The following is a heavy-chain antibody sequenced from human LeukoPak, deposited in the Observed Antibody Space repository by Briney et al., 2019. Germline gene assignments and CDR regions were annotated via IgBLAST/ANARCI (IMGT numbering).Heavy chain of an antibody. D-gene: IGHD3-10*01. CDR2: IIPIFGTA. Sequence: SVKVSCKASGGTFSSYAISWVRQAPGQGLEWMGGIIPIFGTANYAQKFQGRVTITADKSTSTAYMELSSLRSDDTAVYYCARNRGGSGSYYNVNWFDPWGQGTLVTVSS. CDR1: GGTFSSYA. V-gene: IGHV1-69*06. CDR3: ARNRGGSGSYYNVNWFDP. J-gene: IGHJ5*02.